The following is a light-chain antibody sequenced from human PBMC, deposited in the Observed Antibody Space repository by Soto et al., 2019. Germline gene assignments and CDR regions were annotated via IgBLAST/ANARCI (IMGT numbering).Light chain of an antibody. CDR2: DVS. Sequence: SALTQPRSVSGSPGQSVTISCTGTSSDVGGYNYVSWYQQHPGKAPKLMIYDVSKRPSGVPDRFSGSKSGNTASLTISGLQAEDEDDYYCCSYEGSYTFPFGTGTKVTVI. V-gene: IGLV2-11*01. CDR1: SSDVGGYNY. CDR3: CSYEGSYTFP. J-gene: IGLJ1*01.